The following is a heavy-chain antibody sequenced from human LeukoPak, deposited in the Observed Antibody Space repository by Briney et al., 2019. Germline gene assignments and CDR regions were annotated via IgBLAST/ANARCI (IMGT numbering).Heavy chain of an antibody. D-gene: IGHD3-22*01. CDR3: ARDFRVYYYDSSGYWPNAFDI. J-gene: IGHJ3*02. Sequence: PSETLSLTCTVSGYSISSGYYWGWIRQPPGKGLEWIGSIYHSGSTYYNPSLKSRVTISVDTSKNQFSLKLSSVTAADTAVYYCARDFRVYYYDSSGYWPNAFDIWGQGTMVTVSS. CDR2: IYHSGST. CDR1: GYSISSGYY. V-gene: IGHV4-38-2*02.